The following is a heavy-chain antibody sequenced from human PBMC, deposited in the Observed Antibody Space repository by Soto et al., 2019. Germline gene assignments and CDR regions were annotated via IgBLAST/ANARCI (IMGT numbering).Heavy chain of an antibody. CDR1: GDTFNFYS. CDR2: VNPILSMS. J-gene: IGHJ4*02. CDR3: ATSYGSGYRAFDF. V-gene: IGHV1-69*04. D-gene: IGHD3-10*01. Sequence: QVQLVQSGAEVKRPGSSVKVSCKASGDTFNFYSINWVRQAPGLGLEWMGRVNPILSMSNYAQRFQGRGMMTADKSTSTAYMELSGLRSEDTAIYYCATSYGSGYRAFDFWGQGALVTVSS.